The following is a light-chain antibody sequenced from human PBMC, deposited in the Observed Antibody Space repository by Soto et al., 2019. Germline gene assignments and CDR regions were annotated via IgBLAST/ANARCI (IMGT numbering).Light chain of an antibody. CDR3: SSYTSSSTLV. J-gene: IGLJ1*01. CDR1: SSDVGGYNY. Sequence: QSALTQPASVSGSPGQSITISCTGTSSDVGGYNYVSWYQQHPGQAPKLMIYGVNNRPSGVSNRFSGSKSGNTASLTISGLQAEDEADYYCSSYTSSSTLVFGTGTKVTVL. CDR2: GVN. V-gene: IGLV2-14*01.